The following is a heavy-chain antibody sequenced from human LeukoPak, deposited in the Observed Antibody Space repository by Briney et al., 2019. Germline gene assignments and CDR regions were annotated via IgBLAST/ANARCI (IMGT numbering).Heavy chain of an antibody. CDR2: VYYSGST. V-gene: IGHV4-59*01. Sequence: SETLSLTCNVSGGSISFYYWSWIRQPPGKGLEWIGYVYYSGSTNYNPSLKSRVTISVDTSKNQFSLKLNSVTAADTAVYYCARGAYTYGYYFDYWGQGTLVTVSS. CDR1: GGSISFYY. CDR3: ARGAYTYGYYFDY. D-gene: IGHD5-18*01. J-gene: IGHJ4*02.